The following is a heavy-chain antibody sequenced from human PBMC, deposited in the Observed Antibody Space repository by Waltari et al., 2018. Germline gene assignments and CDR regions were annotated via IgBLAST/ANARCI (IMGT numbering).Heavy chain of an antibody. CDR1: GGSISSYY. CDR3: ATSKGLYYYGMDV. V-gene: IGHV4-59*01. J-gene: IGHJ6*02. CDR2: IYYSGST. Sequence: QVQLQESGPGLVKPSETLSLTCTVPGGSISSYYWSWIRQPPGKGLEWIGYIYYSGSTNYNPSLKSRVTISVDTSKNQFSLKLSSVTAAETAVYYCATSKGLYYYGMDVWGQGTTVTVSS.